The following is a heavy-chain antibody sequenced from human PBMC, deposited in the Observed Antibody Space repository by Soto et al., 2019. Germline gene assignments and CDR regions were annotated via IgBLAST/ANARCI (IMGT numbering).Heavy chain of an antibody. Sequence: QVQLVQSGAEVKKPGSSVKVSCKASGGTFSSYAISWVRQAPGQGLEWMGGIIPIFGTANYAQKFQGRVTITADESTSTTYMELSSLRSEDTAVYYCARDYYYDNSGYYYPLTNWGQGTLVTVSS. CDR1: GGTFSSYA. D-gene: IGHD3-22*01. CDR2: IIPIFGTA. CDR3: ARDYYYDNSGYYYPLTN. V-gene: IGHV1-69*01. J-gene: IGHJ4*02.